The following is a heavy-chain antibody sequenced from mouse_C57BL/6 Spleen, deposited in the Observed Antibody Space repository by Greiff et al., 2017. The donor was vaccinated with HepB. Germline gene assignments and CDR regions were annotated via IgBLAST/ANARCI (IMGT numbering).Heavy chain of an antibody. V-gene: IGHV1-61*01. J-gene: IGHJ1*03. Sequence: QVQLQQPGAELVRPGSSVKLSCKASGYTFTSYWMDWVKQRPGQGLEWIGNIYPSDSETHYNQKFKDKATLTVDKSSSTAYMQLSSLTSEDSAVYYCASSGYYGSSYEWYFDVWGTGTTVTVSS. D-gene: IGHD1-1*01. CDR2: IYPSDSET. CDR3: ASSGYYGSSYEWYFDV. CDR1: GYTFTSYW.